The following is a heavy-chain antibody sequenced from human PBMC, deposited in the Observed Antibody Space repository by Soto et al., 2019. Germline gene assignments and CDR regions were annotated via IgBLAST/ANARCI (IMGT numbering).Heavy chain of an antibody. D-gene: IGHD3-22*01. J-gene: IGHJ4*02. CDR3: ARGLRRGYYYDSSGPAPPDY. Sequence: VQLVESGGGVVQPGRSLRLSCAASGFTFSSYSMNWVRQAPGKGLEWVSSISSSSSYIYYADSVKGRFTISRDNAKNSWWLKMNSVRAEDRAVSYCARGLRRGYYYDSSGPAPPDYWGQGTLVTVSS. CDR1: GFTFSSYS. V-gene: IGHV3-21*01. CDR2: ISSSSSYI.